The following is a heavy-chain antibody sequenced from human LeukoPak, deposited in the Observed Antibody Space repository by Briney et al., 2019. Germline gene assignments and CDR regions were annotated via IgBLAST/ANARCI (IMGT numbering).Heavy chain of an antibody. CDR1: GGSFSGYY. CDR3: YSAFDWFNFDY. D-gene: IGHD3-9*01. J-gene: IGHJ4*02. CDR2: INHSGST. V-gene: IGHV4-34*01. Sequence: SETLSLTCAVYGGSFSGYYWSWIRQPPGKGLEWIGEINHSGSTNYNPSLKSRVTISVDTSKNQFSLKLSSVTAADTAVYYCYSAFDWFNFDYWGRGTPVTVSS.